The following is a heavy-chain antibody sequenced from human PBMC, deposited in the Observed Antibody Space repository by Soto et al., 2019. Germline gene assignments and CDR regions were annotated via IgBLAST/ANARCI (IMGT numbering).Heavy chain of an antibody. CDR2: IIPIFGTA. CDR3: AKVRYSSPMGYYYGMDV. D-gene: IGHD6-19*01. Sequence: QVQLEQSGGEGKKPGSSLKFSCKASGVTFSKFIMTWGRQAPGLGLEWGEGIIPIFGTANYAQKFQGRVTITADESTSTSYLEVSNLRSEDTAVYYCAKVRYSSPMGYYYGMDVWGQGTAVTVSS. V-gene: IGHV1-69*01. J-gene: IGHJ6*02. CDR1: GVTFSKFI.